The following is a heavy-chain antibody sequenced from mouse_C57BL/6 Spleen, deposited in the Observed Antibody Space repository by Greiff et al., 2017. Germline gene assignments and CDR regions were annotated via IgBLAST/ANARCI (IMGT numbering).Heavy chain of an antibody. CDR1: GFTFTDYY. CDR2: IRNKANGYTT. Sequence: EVKLVESGGGLVQPGGSLSLSCAASGFTFTDYYMSWVRQPPGKALEWLGFIRNKANGYTTEYSASVKGRFTISRDNSQSSLYLQMNALRAEDSATYYCARYFYAAMDYWGQGTSVTVSS. J-gene: IGHJ4*01. V-gene: IGHV7-3*01. CDR3: ARYFYAAMDY. D-gene: IGHD2-3*01.